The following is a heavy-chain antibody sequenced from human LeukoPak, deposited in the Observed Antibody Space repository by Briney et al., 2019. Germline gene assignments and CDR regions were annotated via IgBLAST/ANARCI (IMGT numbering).Heavy chain of an antibody. Sequence: ASVKVSCKASGGTFNNYAISWVRQAPGQGLEWMGWINPNSGSTNYAQKFQGRVTLTRDTSISTAYMELSRLRSDDTAVYYCATAGPHLNWFDPWGQGTLVTVSS. J-gene: IGHJ5*02. CDR2: INPNSGST. D-gene: IGHD3-10*01. CDR1: GGTFNNYA. CDR3: ATAGPHLNWFDP. V-gene: IGHV1-2*02.